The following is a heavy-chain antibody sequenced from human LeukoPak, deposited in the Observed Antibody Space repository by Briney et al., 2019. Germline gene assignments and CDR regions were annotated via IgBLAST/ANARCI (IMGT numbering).Heavy chain of an antibody. Sequence: PSETLSLTCTVSGDSISSYYWSWIRQPPGKGLEWIGYIDYSGSTNYNPSLKSRVTISVDTSKNQFSLKLSSVTAADTAVYYCARDFTDAFDIWGQGTMVTVSS. CDR1: GDSISSYY. CDR3: ARDFTDAFDI. V-gene: IGHV4-59*01. CDR2: IDYSGST. J-gene: IGHJ3*02.